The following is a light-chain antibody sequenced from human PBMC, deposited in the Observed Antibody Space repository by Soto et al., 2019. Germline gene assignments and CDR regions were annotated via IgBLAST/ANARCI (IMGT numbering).Light chain of an antibody. CDR1: SSDGGSYNL. V-gene: IGLV2-23*02. Sequence: QSALTQPASVSGSPGQSITISCTGTSSDGGSYNLVSWYQQHPGKAPKLMIYEVSKRPSGVSNRFSGSKSGNTASLTISGLQAEDEADYYCCSYAGSSTFVFGGGTQLTVL. CDR3: CSYAGSSTFV. CDR2: EVS. J-gene: IGLJ2*01.